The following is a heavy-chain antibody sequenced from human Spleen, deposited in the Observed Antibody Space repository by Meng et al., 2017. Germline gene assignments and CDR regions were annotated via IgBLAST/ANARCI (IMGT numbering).Heavy chain of an antibody. D-gene: IGHD6-19*01. CDR3: ARELQQWLVRYYYYGMDV. J-gene: IGHJ6*02. CDR1: GFTFSDYY. Sequence: GESLKISCAASGFTFSDYYMSWIRQVPGKGLEWVSYISSSGSTIYYADSVKGRFTIPRDNAKNSLYLQMNSLRAEDTAVYYCARELQQWLVRYYYYGMDVWGQGTTVTVSS. V-gene: IGHV3-11*01. CDR2: ISSSGSTI.